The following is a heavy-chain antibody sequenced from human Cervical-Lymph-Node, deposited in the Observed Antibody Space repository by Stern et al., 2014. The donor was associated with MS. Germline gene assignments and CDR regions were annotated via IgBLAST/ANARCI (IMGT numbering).Heavy chain of an antibody. D-gene: IGHD3-16*01. CDR2: ISWNGGSI. J-gene: IGHJ4*02. Sequence: EVQLVQSGGGLVQPGRSLRLSCAASGFPFDDYAMHWVRQAPGKGLEWVSGISWNGGSIGYADLVKGRFPLSRDNATHSLYLTLNSLRAEDTAFYCWAKLKGGGVTPSAFDYWGQGTLVTVSS. CDR3: AKLKGGGVTPSAFDY. V-gene: IGHV3-9*01. CDR1: GFPFDDYA.